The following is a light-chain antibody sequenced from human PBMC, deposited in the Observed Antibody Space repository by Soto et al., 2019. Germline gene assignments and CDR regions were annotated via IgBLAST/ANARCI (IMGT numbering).Light chain of an antibody. Sequence: DIQMTQSPSSLSASVGDRVTITCRASQTLSRYLNWYQQKPGKAPKLLIYASSSLQSGVPSRFRGSGSGTDFTLTISSLQPEDFATYYCQQSYSTPYTFGQGT. J-gene: IGKJ2*01. V-gene: IGKV1-39*01. CDR1: QTLSRY. CDR2: ASS. CDR3: QQSYSTPYT.